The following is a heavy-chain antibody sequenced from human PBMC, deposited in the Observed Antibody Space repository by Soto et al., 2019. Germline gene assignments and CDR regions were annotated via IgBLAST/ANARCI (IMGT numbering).Heavy chain of an antibody. CDR2: MNPKSGNT. CDR1: GYTFTNYD. D-gene: IGHD4-17*01. V-gene: IGHV1-8*01. CDR3: ARAILTTVTTLPFDY. J-gene: IGHJ4*02. Sequence: ASVKVSCKASGYTFTNYDINWVRQATGQGLEWMGWMNPKSGNTVYAQKFQGRVTITRNTSMSTVYMELSSLRSEDTALYYCARAILTTVTTLPFDYWGQGTLVTVSS.